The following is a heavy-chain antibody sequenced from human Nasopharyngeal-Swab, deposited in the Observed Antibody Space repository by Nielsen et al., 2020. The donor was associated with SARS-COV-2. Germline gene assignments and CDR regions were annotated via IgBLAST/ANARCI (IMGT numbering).Heavy chain of an antibody. J-gene: IGHJ2*01. V-gene: IGHV3-33*01. Sequence: GESLKISCAASGFTFSNYDMNWVRQAPGKGLEWVALIWYDGSNKYYADSVKGRFTISRDNSKNTLYLQMNSLRAEDTAVYYCARGGWLQIITYFDLWGRGTLVTVSS. CDR3: ARGGWLQIITYFDL. CDR1: GFTFSNYD. CDR2: IWYDGSNK. D-gene: IGHD5-24*01.